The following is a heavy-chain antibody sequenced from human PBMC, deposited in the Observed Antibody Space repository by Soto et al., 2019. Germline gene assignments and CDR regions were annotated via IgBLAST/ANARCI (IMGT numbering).Heavy chain of an antibody. J-gene: IGHJ3*02. V-gene: IGHV3-7*01. CDR3: ARLGGGIVVVVAATDAFDI. Sequence: EVQLVESGGGLVQPGGSLRLSCAASGFTFSSYWMSWVRQAPGKGLEWVANIKQDGSEKYYVDSVKGRFTISRDNAKNSLYLQMNSLRAEDTAVYYCARLGGGIVVVVAATDAFDIWGQGTMVTVSS. CDR1: GFTFSSYW. CDR2: IKQDGSEK. D-gene: IGHD2-15*01.